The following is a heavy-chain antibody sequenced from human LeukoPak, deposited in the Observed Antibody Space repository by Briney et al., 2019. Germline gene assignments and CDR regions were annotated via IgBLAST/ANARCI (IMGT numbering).Heavy chain of an antibody. CDR3: ARLVEIFGVVTYYMDV. Sequence: PGGSLRLSCAASGFTFSSYWMSWVRQAPGKGLEGVANIKQDGSEKYYVDSVKGRFTISRDNAKNSLYLQMNSLRAEDTAVYYCARLVEIFGVVTYYMDVWGKGTTVTVSS. J-gene: IGHJ6*03. D-gene: IGHD3-3*01. CDR2: IKQDGSEK. V-gene: IGHV3-7*01. CDR1: GFTFSSYW.